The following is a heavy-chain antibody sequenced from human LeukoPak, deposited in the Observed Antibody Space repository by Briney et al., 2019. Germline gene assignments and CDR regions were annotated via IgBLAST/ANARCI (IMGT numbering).Heavy chain of an antibody. V-gene: IGHV3-15*07. J-gene: IGHJ4*02. Sequence: PGGSLRLSCAASGFTFSNAWMNWVRQAPGKGLEWVGRIKSKTDGGTTDYAAPVKGRFTISRDDSKNTLYLQVNGLKTEDTAVYYCTTDVLYGYTYGDYWGQGTLVTASS. CDR2: IKSKTDGGTT. CDR3: TTDVLYGYTYGDY. CDR1: GFTFSNAW. D-gene: IGHD5-18*01.